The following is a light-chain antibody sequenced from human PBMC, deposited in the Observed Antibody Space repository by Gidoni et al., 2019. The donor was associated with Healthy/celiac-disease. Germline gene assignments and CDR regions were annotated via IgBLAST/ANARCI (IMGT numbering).Light chain of an antibody. CDR2: GKN. Sequence: SSELTQDPAVSVALGQTVRITCQGDRLRSFYASWYPQKPGQAPVLVIDGKNNRPSGIPDRFSGSSSGNTASLTIAGAQAEDEADYYCNSRDSSGNRVFGGGTKLTVL. CDR1: RLRSFY. J-gene: IGLJ2*01. CDR3: NSRDSSGNRV. V-gene: IGLV3-19*01.